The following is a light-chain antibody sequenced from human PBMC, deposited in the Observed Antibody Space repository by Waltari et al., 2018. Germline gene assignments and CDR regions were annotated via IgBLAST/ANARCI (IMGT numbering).Light chain of an antibody. CDR1: QDIKNS. CDR3: QHGNGTPWT. CDR2: KAS. Sequence: DIQMTQSPSSLSASIGDRVTITCRASQDIKNSLAWYQQKPGKAPALLIYKASTLESGVPSRFSGSGSGTDFTLTISRLQPEDFATYYCQHGNGTPWTFGQGTEVEIK. J-gene: IGKJ1*01. V-gene: IGKV1-NL1*01.